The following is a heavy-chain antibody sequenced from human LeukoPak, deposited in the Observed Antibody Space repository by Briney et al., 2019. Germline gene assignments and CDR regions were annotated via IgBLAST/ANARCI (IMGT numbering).Heavy chain of an antibody. V-gene: IGHV3-30*04. Sequence: GGSLRLSCAASGFTFSSYAMHWVRQAPGKGLEWVAVISYDGSNKYYADSVKGRFTISRDNSKNTLYLQMNSLRAEDTAVYYCARDLGGYYYGSGSYYKDNWFDPWGQGTLVTVSS. CDR2: ISYDGSNK. J-gene: IGHJ5*02. CDR1: GFTFSSYA. CDR3: ARDLGGYYYGSGSYYKDNWFDP. D-gene: IGHD3-10*01.